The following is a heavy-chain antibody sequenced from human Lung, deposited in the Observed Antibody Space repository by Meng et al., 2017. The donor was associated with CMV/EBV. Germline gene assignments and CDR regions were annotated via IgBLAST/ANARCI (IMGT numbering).Heavy chain of an antibody. J-gene: IGHJ6*02. CDR3: ARGQVQCSTINCHDYRFSGMDV. CDR1: GYTFSYYD. D-gene: IGHD2/OR15-2a*01. Sequence: ASVXVSXKASGYTFSYYDIIWVRQAGGQGLEWVGWMNPNRGNTAYAQKFQGRVTMTRDTSTSIAYMELSSLRSGDTAVYYCARGQVQCSTINCHDYRFSGMDVWGQGTTVTVSS. V-gene: IGHV1-8*01. CDR2: MNPNRGNT.